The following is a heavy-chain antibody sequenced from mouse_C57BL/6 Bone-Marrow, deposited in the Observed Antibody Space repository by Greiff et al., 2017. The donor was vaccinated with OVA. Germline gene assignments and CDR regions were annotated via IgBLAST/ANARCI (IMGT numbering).Heavy chain of an antibody. CDR1: GYTFTSYW. CDR3: ARERAGYPWFAY. J-gene: IGHJ3*01. Sequence: QVQLKQPGAELVKPGASVKLSCKASGYTFTSYWMHWVKQRPGQGLEWIGMIHPNSGSTNYNEKFKSKATLTVDKSSSTAYMQLSSLTSEDSAVYYCARERAGYPWFAYWGQGTLVTVSA. V-gene: IGHV1-64*01. D-gene: IGHD3-3*01. CDR2: IHPNSGST.